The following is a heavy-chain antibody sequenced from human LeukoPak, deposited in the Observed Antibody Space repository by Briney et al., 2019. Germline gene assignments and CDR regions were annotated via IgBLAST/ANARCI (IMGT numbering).Heavy chain of an antibody. Sequence: TGGSLRFSCAASGFTFSSYAMSWVRQAPGKGLEWVSAISGSGASTYYADSVKGRFTISRDNSKNTLYLQMNSLRAEDTAVYYCVLCHDSSGYHDYYFDYWGQGTLVTVSS. CDR1: GFTFSSYA. CDR2: ISGSGAST. CDR3: VLCHDSSGYHDYYFDY. V-gene: IGHV3-23*01. D-gene: IGHD3-22*01. J-gene: IGHJ4*02.